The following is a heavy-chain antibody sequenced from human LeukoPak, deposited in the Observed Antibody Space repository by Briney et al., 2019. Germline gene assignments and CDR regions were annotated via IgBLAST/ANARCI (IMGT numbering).Heavy chain of an antibody. CDR2: IYCSGST. CDR1: GGSISSGDYY. J-gene: IGHJ5*02. Sequence: NPSETLSLTCTVSGGSISSGDYYWSWIRQPPGKGLEWIGYIYCSGSTYYNPSLKSRVTISVDTSKNQFSLKLSSVTAADTAVYYCARVGLQYQLPNWFDPWGQGTLVTVSS. V-gene: IGHV4-30-4*01. CDR3: ARVGLQYQLPNWFDP. D-gene: IGHD2-2*01.